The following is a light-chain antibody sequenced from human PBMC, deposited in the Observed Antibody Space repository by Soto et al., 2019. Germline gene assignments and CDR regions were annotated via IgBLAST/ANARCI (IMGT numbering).Light chain of an antibody. CDR3: QQSYRKT. J-gene: IGKJ1*01. Sequence: EIVLTQSPGTLSLSPGERATLSCRASQSVSSSYLAWYQQKPGQAPRLLMYGASSRATGIPDRFSGSGSGTDFTLTISRLEPEDFAVYYCQQSYRKTFGQGTKVEIK. CDR1: QSVSSSY. V-gene: IGKV3-20*01. CDR2: GAS.